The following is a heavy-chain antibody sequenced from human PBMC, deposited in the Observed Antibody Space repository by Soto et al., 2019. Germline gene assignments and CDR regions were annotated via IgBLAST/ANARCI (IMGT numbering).Heavy chain of an antibody. Sequence: SETLSLTCTVSGGSISSSSYYWGWIRQPPGKGLEWIGSIYYSGSTYYNPSLKSRVTISVDTSKNQFSLKLSSVTAADTAVYYCARHRSPNGCSSSWYVGYYYYGMDVWGQGTTVTVSS. CDR1: GGSISSSSYY. J-gene: IGHJ6*02. CDR2: IYYSGST. D-gene: IGHD6-13*01. CDR3: ARHRSPNGCSSSWYVGYYYYGMDV. V-gene: IGHV4-39*01.